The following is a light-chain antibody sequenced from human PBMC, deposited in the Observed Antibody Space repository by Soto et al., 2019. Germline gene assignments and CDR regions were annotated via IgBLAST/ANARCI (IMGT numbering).Light chain of an antibody. CDR3: CSYPRSGTLS. V-gene: IGLV2-14*01. CDR1: SGDIGDYNY. CDR2: DVS. J-gene: IGLJ1*01. Sequence: QSALTQPASVSGSPGQSITISCVGTSGDIGDYNYVSWYQQHPGKVPKVIIYDVSNRPSGVSYRFSGTKSSNTASLTVSGLQAEDEAHYYCCSYPRSGTLSFGTGTKVTVL.